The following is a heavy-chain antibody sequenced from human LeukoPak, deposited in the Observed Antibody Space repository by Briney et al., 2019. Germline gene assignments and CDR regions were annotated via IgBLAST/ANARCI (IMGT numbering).Heavy chain of an antibody. CDR2: IIPIFGTA. Sequence: ASVKVSCKASGGTFSSYAISWVRQAPGQGLEWMGGIIPIFGTANYAQKFQGRVTITADESTSTAYMELSSLRSEDTAVYYCARDPGAYYDILTGRDYYYMDVWGKGTTVTVSS. V-gene: IGHV1-69*01. J-gene: IGHJ6*03. CDR1: GGTFSSYA. D-gene: IGHD3-9*01. CDR3: ARDPGAYYDILTGRDYYYMDV.